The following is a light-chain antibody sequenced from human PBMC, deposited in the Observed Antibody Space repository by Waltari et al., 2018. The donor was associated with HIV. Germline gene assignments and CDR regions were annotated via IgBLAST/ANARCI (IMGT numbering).Light chain of an antibody. CDR1: QSVSSSY. CDR3: QQYGSSPPVT. J-gene: IGKJ5*01. Sequence: EIVLTQSPGTLSLSPGERATRSCRASQSVSSSYLAWDQQKPGQDPRLLIYGSSSRATGIPDRFSGSGSGTDFTLTISRLEPEDFAVYYCQQYGSSPPVTFGQGTRLEIK. V-gene: IGKV3-20*01. CDR2: GSS.